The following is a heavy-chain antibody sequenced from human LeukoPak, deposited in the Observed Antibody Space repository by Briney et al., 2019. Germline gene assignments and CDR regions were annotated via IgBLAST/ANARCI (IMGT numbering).Heavy chain of an antibody. V-gene: IGHV3-73*01. CDR2: IDKKDNLYAT. Sequence: GGSLRLSCAASGFTFSGSAVHWVRQSSGKGLEWVGHIDKKDNLYATAYAESVRGRFTISRDDSKDTAFLHMDSLKTEDTALYYCTRDRGTYNWFDPWGQGTLVTVSS. J-gene: IGHJ5*02. D-gene: IGHD2-15*01. CDR1: GFTFSGSA. CDR3: TRDRGTYNWFDP.